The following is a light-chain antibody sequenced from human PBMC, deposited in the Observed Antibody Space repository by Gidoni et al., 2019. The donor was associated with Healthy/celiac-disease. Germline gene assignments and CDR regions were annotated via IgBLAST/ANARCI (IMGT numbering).Light chain of an antibody. J-gene: IGLJ2*01. CDR1: RSDVGGYNY. Sequence: QSALTQHASVSGSPGQSITISCTGTRSDVGGYNYVSWYQHPPGKAPKLMVYQVSNRPSGVSNRLSGSKSGNTASLTISGLQAEDEADYYCSSYTSSSTLVVFGGGTKLTVL. CDR3: SSYTSSSTLVV. CDR2: QVS. V-gene: IGLV2-14*01.